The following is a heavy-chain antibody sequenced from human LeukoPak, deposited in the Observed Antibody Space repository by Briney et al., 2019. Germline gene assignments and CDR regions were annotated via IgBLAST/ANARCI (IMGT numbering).Heavy chain of an antibody. Sequence: SETLSLTCAVHSGSFSGYYWSWIRQPPGKGLEWIGEINHSGSTNYNPSLKSRVTISVDTSKNQFSLKLSSVTAADTAVYYCASRRGHYWGQGTLVTVSS. CDR1: SGSFSGYY. CDR3: ASRRGHY. CDR2: INHSGST. J-gene: IGHJ4*02. V-gene: IGHV4-34*01.